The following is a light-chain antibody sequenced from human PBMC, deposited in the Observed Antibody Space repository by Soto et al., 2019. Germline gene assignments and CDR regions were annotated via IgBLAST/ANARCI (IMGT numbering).Light chain of an antibody. CDR2: GNS. Sequence: QLVLTQPPAVSGAPGQRVTISCTGSSSNIGAGYDVHWYQQLPGTAPKLLIYGNSNRPSGVPDRFYGSQSGTSASLAINGLQAEDEADYYCQSYDSSLSGWVFGGGTQLTVL. J-gene: IGLJ3*02. V-gene: IGLV1-40*01. CDR3: QSYDSSLSGWV. CDR1: SSNIGAGYD.